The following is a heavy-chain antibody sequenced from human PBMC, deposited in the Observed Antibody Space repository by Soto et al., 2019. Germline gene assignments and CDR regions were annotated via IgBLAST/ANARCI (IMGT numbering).Heavy chain of an antibody. J-gene: IGHJ6*02. Sequence: ASVKVSCKASGYTFTSYGISWVRQAPGQGLEWMGWISAYNGNTNYAQKLQGRVTMTTDTSTSTAYMELRSLRSDDTAVYYCARHDCISTSCYYYYYYSMDVWGQGTMVTVSS. CDR1: GYTFTSYG. V-gene: IGHV1-18*01. D-gene: IGHD2-2*01. CDR2: ISAYNGNT. CDR3: ARHDCISTSCYYYYYYSMDV.